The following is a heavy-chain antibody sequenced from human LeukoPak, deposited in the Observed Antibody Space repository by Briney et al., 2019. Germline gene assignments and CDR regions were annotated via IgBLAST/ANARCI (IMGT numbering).Heavy chain of an antibody. J-gene: IGHJ4*02. CDR1: GFTFSSYG. CDR3: AKDMMVRGVVPFDY. CDR2: IRYDGSNK. D-gene: IGHD3-10*01. V-gene: IGHV3-30*02. Sequence: GGSLRLSCAASGFTFSSYGMHWVRQAPGKGLEWVAFIRYDGSNKYYADSAKGRFTISRDNSKNTLYLQMNSLRAEDTAVYYCAKDMMVRGVVPFDYWGQGTLVTVSS.